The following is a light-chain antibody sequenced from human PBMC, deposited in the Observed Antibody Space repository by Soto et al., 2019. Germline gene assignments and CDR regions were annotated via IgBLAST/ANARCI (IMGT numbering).Light chain of an antibody. V-gene: IGLV2-8*01. CDR3: SSYAGSNGL. J-gene: IGLJ2*01. CDR1: SSDVGGYNY. CDR2: EVS. Sequence: QSALTQPPSASGSPGQSVTISCTGTSSDVGGYNYVSWYQQHPGKAPKLMIYEVSKRPSGVPDRFSGSKSGNTASLTVSGLQAEDEAEYDCSSYAGSNGLFGGGTKLTVL.